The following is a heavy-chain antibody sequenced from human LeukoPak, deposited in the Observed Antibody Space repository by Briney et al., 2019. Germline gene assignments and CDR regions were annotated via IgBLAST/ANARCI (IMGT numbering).Heavy chain of an antibody. V-gene: IGHV3-7*01. CDR2: IKQDGSEK. CDR1: GFTFSSYG. Sequence: GGSLRLSCAASGFTFSSYGMHWVRQAPGKGLEWVANIKQDGSEKYYVDSVKGRFTISRDNAKNSLYLQMNSLRAEDTAVYYCARDQLVTNAFDIWGQGTMVTVSS. CDR3: ARDQLVTNAFDI. J-gene: IGHJ3*02. D-gene: IGHD6-13*01.